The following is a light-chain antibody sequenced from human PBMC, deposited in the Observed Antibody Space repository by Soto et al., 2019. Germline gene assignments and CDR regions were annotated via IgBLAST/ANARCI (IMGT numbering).Light chain of an antibody. CDR1: GSSIGTNT. J-gene: IGLJ2*01. Sequence: QPVLTQPPSASGTPGQRVTISCSGSGSSIGTNTVNWYRQLPGTAPKLLIYGNNQRPSGVPDRFSGSKSGTSASLAISGLQSEDEAYYYCAAWDGSLNNVLFGGGTKVTVL. CDR2: GNN. V-gene: IGLV1-44*01. CDR3: AAWDGSLNNVL.